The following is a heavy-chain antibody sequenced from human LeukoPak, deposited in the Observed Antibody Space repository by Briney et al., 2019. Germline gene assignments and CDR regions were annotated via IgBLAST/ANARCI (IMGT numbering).Heavy chain of an antibody. V-gene: IGHV3-23*01. J-gene: IGHJ4*02. CDR1: RFTFSSYA. Sequence: GGSLRLSCAASRFTFSSYAMSWVRQAPGKGLEWVSAISVSGGSTYYADSVKGRFTISRDNSKNTLYLRMNSLRAEDTAIYYCAKDLQGRGWYPYYFDYWGQGTLVTVSS. CDR2: ISVSGGST. CDR3: AKDLQGRGWYPYYFDY. D-gene: IGHD6-19*01.